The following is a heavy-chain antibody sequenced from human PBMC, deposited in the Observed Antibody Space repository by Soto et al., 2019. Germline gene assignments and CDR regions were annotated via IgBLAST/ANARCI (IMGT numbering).Heavy chain of an antibody. J-gene: IGHJ2*01. CDR2: IWYHGSNK. V-gene: IGHV3-33*01. CDR3: ARDRAPIVVVPAAIDWYFDL. D-gene: IGHD2-2*02. Sequence: QVQLVESGGGVVQPGRSLRLSCAASGFTFSSYGMHWVRQAPGKELVRVAVIWYHGSNKYYADSVKGRFTISRDNSKNTLYLQMNSLRAEDTAVYYCARDRAPIVVVPAAIDWYFDLWGRGTLVTVSS. CDR1: GFTFSSYG.